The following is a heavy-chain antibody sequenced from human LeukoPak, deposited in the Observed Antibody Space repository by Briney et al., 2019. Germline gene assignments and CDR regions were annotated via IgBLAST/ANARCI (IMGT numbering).Heavy chain of an antibody. CDR2: INPNSGGT. J-gene: IGHJ6*03. V-gene: IGHV1-2*02. Sequence: ASVKVSCKASGYTFTGYYMHWVRQAPGQGLEWMGWINPNSGGTNYAQKFQGRVTMTRDTSISTAYMELSRLRSDDTAVYYCARGDWGGITYYYYYMDVWGKGTTVTISS. CDR3: ARGDWGGITYYYYYMDV. D-gene: IGHD7-27*01. CDR1: GYTFTGYY.